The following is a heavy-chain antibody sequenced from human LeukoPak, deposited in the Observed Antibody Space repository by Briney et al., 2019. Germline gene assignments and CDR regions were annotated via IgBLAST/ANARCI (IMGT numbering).Heavy chain of an antibody. CDR1: GFTFSSYA. Sequence: GGSLRLSCAASGFTFSSYAMSWVRQAPGKGLEWVSAISGSGGSTYYADSVKGRFTISRDNSKNTLYLQMNSLRAEDTAVYYCASKLSASGSREAFDIWGQGTMVTVSS. CDR2: ISGSGGST. CDR3: ASKLSASGSREAFDI. J-gene: IGHJ3*02. D-gene: IGHD1-26*01. V-gene: IGHV3-23*01.